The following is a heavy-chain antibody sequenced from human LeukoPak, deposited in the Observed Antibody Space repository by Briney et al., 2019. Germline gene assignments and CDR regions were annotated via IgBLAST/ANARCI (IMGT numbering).Heavy chain of an antibody. D-gene: IGHD3-22*01. CDR2: ISSSSSYI. Sequence: GGSLRPSCAASGFTFSSYSMNWVRQAPGEGLEWVSSISSSSSYIYYADSVKGRFTISRDNAKKSLYLQMNSLRAEDTAVYYCARDQESGDSSGYSEGNWFDPWGQGTLVTVSS. CDR3: ARDQESGDSSGYSEGNWFDP. CDR1: GFTFSSYS. V-gene: IGHV3-21*01. J-gene: IGHJ5*02.